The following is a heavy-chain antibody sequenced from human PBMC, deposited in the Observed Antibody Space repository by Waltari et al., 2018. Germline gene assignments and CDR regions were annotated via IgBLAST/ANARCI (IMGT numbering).Heavy chain of an antibody. CDR2: IYYSGST. CDR1: GGSISSYY. D-gene: IGHD3-3*01. V-gene: IGHV4-59*01. CDR3: ARDSMYYDFWSGYSGGGFDP. Sequence: QVQLQESGPGLVKPSETLSLTCTVSGGSISSYYWSWIRQPPGKGLEWIGYIYYSGSTNYNPSLKSRVTISVDTSKNQFSLKLSSVTAADTTVYYCARDSMYYDFWSGYSGGGFDPWGQGTLVTVSS. J-gene: IGHJ5*02.